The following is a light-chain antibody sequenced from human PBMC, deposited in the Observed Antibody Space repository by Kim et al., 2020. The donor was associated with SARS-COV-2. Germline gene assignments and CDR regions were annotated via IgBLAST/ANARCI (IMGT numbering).Light chain of an antibody. Sequence: QTTPISCTGTNSDIGDYNFVSWYQQHPGKAPKLLIYDVTKRPSGVSNRFSGSKSGNTASLTISGLQAEDEADYYCSSYTSSKTWVFGGGTKLTVL. CDR2: DVT. CDR3: SSYTSSKTWV. J-gene: IGLJ3*02. V-gene: IGLV2-14*04. CDR1: NSDIGDYNF.